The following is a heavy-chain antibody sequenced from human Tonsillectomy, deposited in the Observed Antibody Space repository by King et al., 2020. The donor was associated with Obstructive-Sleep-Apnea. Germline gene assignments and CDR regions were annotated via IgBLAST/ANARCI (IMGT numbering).Heavy chain of an antibody. CDR2: IYYRGST. Sequence: VQLQESGPGLVKPSQTLSLTCTVSGGSISSGGYYWSWIRQHPGKGLEWIGYIYYRGSTYYNLSLKSRVTISVDTSKNQFSLKLSSVTAADTAVYYCARGDYDSSGYYPSKFDYWGQGTLVTVSS. CDR1: GGSISSGGYY. J-gene: IGHJ4*02. V-gene: IGHV4-31*03. CDR3: ARGDYDSSGYYPSKFDY. D-gene: IGHD3-22*01.